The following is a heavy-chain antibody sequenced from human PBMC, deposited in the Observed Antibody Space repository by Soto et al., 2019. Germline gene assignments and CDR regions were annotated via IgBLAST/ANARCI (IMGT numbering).Heavy chain of an antibody. V-gene: IGHV4-59*08. CDR1: GGSISSYY. CDR3: ARRVAVGSGYFSA. J-gene: IGHJ4*02. CDR2: IHHSGST. D-gene: IGHD3-3*01. Sequence: QVQLQESGPGLVKPSETLSLTCTVSGGSISSYYWSWIRQPPGKGLEWIGYIHHSGSTNHNHSLQSRVTLSVDTSKNQFSLKLSSVTAADTAVYYCARRVAVGSGYFSAWGQGTLVTVSS.